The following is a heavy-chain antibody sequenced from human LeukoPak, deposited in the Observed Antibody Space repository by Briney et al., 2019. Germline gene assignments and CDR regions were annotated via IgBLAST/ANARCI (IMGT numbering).Heavy chain of an antibody. J-gene: IGHJ5*02. CDR1: GFTFSSYS. CDR2: ISSSSYI. CDR3: ARDKAAAGTMNWFDP. D-gene: IGHD6-13*01. Sequence: GGSLRLSRAASGFTFSSYSMNWVRQAPGKGLEWVSSISSSSYIYYADSVKGRFTISRDNAKNSLYLQMNSLRAEDTAVYYCARDKAAAGTMNWFDPWGQGTLVTVSS. V-gene: IGHV3-21*01.